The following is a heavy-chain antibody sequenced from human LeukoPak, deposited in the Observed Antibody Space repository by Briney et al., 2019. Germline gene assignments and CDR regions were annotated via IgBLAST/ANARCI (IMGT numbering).Heavy chain of an antibody. CDR2: IYYTGSA. J-gene: IGHJ4*02. CDR1: GDSISSGSYS. CDR3: ARLAGDYGDY. Sequence: SETLSLTCAVSGDSISSGSYSWSWIRQPPGKGLEWIGYIYYTGSAYFNPSLKSRFTMSVDTSKNQFSLKLSSVTAADTAVYYCARLAGDYGDYWGQGTLVTVSS. V-gene: IGHV4-30-4*07. D-gene: IGHD3-10*01.